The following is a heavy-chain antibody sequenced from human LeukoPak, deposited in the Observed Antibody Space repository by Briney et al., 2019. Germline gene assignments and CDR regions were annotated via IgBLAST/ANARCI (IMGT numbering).Heavy chain of an antibody. CDR1: GFTFSSYG. CDR3: ARDGSRWNPDC. J-gene: IGHJ4*02. V-gene: IGHV3-33*01. CDR2: IWYDGSNK. Sequence: GGSLRLSCAASGFTFSSYGMHWVRQAPGKGLEWVAVIWYDGSNKYYADSVKGRFTISRDNSKNTLYLQMNSLRAEDTAVYYCARDGSRWNPDCWGQGTLVTVSS. D-gene: IGHD1-1*01.